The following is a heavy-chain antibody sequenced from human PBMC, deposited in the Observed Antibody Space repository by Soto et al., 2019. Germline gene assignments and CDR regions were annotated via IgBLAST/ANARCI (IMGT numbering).Heavy chain of an antibody. V-gene: IGHV4-34*01. Sequence: QVQLQQWGAGLLKPSETLSLTCAVYGGSFSGYQWTWIRQTPGKGLEWIGEINDSGNINYNPSLKSEVTVMVDTAKKQSSLKQSSVTAADTAVYYCARGLILWFGELSRRGGYYYYMDVWGKGTTVTVSS. J-gene: IGHJ6*03. CDR2: INDSGNI. CDR3: ARGLILWFGELSRRGGYYYYMDV. D-gene: IGHD3-10*01. CDR1: GGSFSGYQ.